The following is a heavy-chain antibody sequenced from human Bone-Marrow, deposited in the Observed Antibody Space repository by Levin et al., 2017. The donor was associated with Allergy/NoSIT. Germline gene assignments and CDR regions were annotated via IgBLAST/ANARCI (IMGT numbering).Heavy chain of an antibody. CDR3: ARGLFSRVLFYFDS. CDR2: IYISGTT. J-gene: IGHJ4*02. D-gene: IGHD5-24*01. CDR1: GGSISSGGYY. V-gene: IGHV4-61*02. Sequence: SETLSLTCTVPGGSISSGGYYWSWIRQPAGKGLEWIGRIYISGTTNYNPSLQSRVTMSVDASRNQFSLKLTSVTAADAAVYYCARGLFSRVLFYFDSWGRGTLVAVSS.